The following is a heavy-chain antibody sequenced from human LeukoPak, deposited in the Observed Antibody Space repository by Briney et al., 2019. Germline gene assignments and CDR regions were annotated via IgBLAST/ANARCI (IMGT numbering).Heavy chain of an antibody. D-gene: IGHD1-26*01. V-gene: IGHV4-4*02. CDR3: ARGPLYSGSYYGWYFDL. J-gene: IGHJ2*01. CDR1: GGSISSSNW. Sequence: SGTLSLTYAVSGGSISSSNWWSWVRQPPGKGLEWIGEIYHSGSTNYNPSLKSRVTISVDKSKNQFSLKLSSVTAADTAVYYCARGPLYSGSYYGWYFDLWGRGTLVTVSS. CDR2: IYHSGST.